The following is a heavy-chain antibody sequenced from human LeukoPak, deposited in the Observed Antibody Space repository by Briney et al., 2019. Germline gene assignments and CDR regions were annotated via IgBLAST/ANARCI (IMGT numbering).Heavy chain of an antibody. V-gene: IGHV1-2*02. CDR1: GYTFTGYY. D-gene: IGHD2-2*01. CDR3: ARDSYCRGINCYAFDP. CDR2: INPNSGGT. J-gene: IGHJ5*02. Sequence: ASVKVSCKASGYTFTGYYMHWVRQAPGQGLERMGWINPNSGGTNYAQKFQGRVTMTRDTSITTAYMELSRLRSDDTAVYFCARDSYCRGINCYAFDPWGQGTLVTVSS.